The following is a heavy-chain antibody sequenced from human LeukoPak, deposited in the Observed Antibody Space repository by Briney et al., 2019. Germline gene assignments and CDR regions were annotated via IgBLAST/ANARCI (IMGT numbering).Heavy chain of an antibody. J-gene: IGHJ6*02. CDR1: GHTFTAYG. CDR3: ARDTCSSSSCYTPGYNYHYGMDV. Sequence: ASVKVSCKASGHTFTAYGISWVRQAPGQGLEWMGWISAYNGNTKYAQKFQGRVTMTTDTSTSTAYMELRSLRSDDTAVYYCARDTCSSSSCYTPGYNYHYGMDVWGQGTTVTVSS. CDR2: ISAYNGNT. V-gene: IGHV1-18*01. D-gene: IGHD2-2*02.